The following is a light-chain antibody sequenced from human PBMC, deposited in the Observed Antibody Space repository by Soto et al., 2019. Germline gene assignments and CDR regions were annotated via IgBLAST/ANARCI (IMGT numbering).Light chain of an antibody. CDR1: QNIDMY. CDR2: GAS. V-gene: IGKV1-39*01. CDR3: QHTFNSPPWT. Sequence: DIHMTHSPSSLSASFCQTVTITFRSSQNIDMYLNWYQQKPGKAPRVLISGASNLQSGVPSRFSGSGSGADFTLTISSLQSEDFASYFCQHTFNSPPWTFGQGTKVDNK. J-gene: IGKJ1*01.